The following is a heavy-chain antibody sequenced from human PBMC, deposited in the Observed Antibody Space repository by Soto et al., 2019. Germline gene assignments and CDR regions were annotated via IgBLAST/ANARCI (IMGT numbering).Heavy chain of an antibody. J-gene: IGHJ6*02. CDR1: GGSFSGYY. CDR2: INHSGST. CDR3: ARVPFLGVGYYYGMDV. Sequence: SETLSLTCAVYGGSFSGYYWSWIRQPPGKGLEWIGEINHSGSTNYNPSLKSRVTISVDTSKNQFSLKLSSVTAADTAVYYCARVPFLGVGYYYGMDVWGQGTTVTVSS. V-gene: IGHV4-34*01.